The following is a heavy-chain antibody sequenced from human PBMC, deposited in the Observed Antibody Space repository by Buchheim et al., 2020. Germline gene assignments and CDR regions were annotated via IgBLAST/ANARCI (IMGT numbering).Heavy chain of an antibody. Sequence: EVQLVESGGGLVQPGGSLRLSCAASGFTFSSYWMHWVRQAPGKGLVWVSRINSDGSGTSYADSVKGRFTISRDNAKNTLYLQMNSLRAEDTAVYYCARGIHYSSGWFKNWYFDLWGRGTL. J-gene: IGHJ2*01. CDR2: INSDGSGT. D-gene: IGHD6-19*01. CDR3: ARGIHYSSGWFKNWYFDL. CDR1: GFTFSSYW. V-gene: IGHV3-74*01.